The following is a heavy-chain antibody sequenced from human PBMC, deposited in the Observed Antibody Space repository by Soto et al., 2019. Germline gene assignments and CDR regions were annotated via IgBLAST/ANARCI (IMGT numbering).Heavy chain of an antibody. CDR1: GFTFSRHW. Sequence: EVQLVESGGGLVQPGGSLRLSCAASGFTFSRHWMHWVRQAPGKGLEWVSRVNGDGYTTTYTDSVKGRFTIARDNAKNTVYLQMNSLRFEDTAVYYCARVRQTVGSIVGYWGQGILVTVSS. CDR2: VNGDGYTT. J-gene: IGHJ4*02. V-gene: IGHV3-74*01. D-gene: IGHD2-21*01. CDR3: ARVRQTVGSIVGY.